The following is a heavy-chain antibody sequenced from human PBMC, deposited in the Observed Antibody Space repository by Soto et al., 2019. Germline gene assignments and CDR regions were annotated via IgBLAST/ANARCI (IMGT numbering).Heavy chain of an antibody. D-gene: IGHD2-15*01. J-gene: IGHJ6*02. Sequence: GASVKVSCKASGYTFTSYGISWVRQAPGQGLEWMGWISAYNGNTNYAQKLQGRVTMTTDTSTSTAYMELRSLRSDDTAVDYCARVGWYDISYYFFGMDVWGQGTKVTVSS. V-gene: IGHV1-18*01. CDR2: ISAYNGNT. CDR3: ARVGWYDISYYFFGMDV. CDR1: GYTFTSYG.